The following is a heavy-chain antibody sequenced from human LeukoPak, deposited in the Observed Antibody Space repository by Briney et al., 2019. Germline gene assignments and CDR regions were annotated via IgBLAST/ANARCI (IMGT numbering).Heavy chain of an antibody. D-gene: IGHD3-3*01. Sequence: ASVKVSCKASGYTFTSYAMNWVRQAPGQGLEWMGWINTNTGNPTYAQGFTGRFVFSLDTSVSTAYLQISSLKAEDTAVYYCARDRLIYDFWSGPWSYMDVWGKGTTVTVSS. CDR1: GYTFTSYA. CDR3: ARDRLIYDFWSGPWSYMDV. CDR2: INTNTGNP. V-gene: IGHV7-4-1*02. J-gene: IGHJ6*03.